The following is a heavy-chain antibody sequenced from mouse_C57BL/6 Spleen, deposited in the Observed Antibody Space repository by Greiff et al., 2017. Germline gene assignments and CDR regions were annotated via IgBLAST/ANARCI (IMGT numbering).Heavy chain of an antibody. J-gene: IGHJ1*03. CDR2: ISSGGSYT. CDR1: GFTFSSYG. CDR3: ARKRGTEGHWYVDV. D-gene: IGHD3-3*01. V-gene: IGHV5-6*01. Sequence: EVQGVESGGDLVKPGGSLKLSCAASGFTFSSYGMSWVRQTPDKRLEWVATISSGGSYTYYPDSVKGRFPISRDNAKNPLYLQMSSLKSEDTAMYYCARKRGTEGHWYVDVWGTGTTVTVSS.